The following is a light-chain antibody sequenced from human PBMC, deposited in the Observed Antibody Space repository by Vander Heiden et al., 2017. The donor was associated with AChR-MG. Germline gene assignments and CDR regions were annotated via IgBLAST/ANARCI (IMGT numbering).Light chain of an antibody. CDR1: SSDVGAYNY. V-gene: IGLV2-14*03. CDR3: VSYTSTTSWV. J-gene: IGLJ3*02. Sequence: QSALTQPASVSGSPGQSITISCTGTSSDVGAYNYVAWYQHYPGEAPKLLIFDVSKRPSGVSSRFSGSKSGNTASLTISGLQADDEAYYHCVSYTSTTSWVFGGGTRLTVL. CDR2: DVS.